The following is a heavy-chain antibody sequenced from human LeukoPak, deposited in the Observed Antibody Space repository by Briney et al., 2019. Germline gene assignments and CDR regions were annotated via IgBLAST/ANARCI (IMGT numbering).Heavy chain of an antibody. CDR1: GFTFSSYS. J-gene: IGHJ5*02. D-gene: IGHD3-9*01. CDR2: ISSSSSTI. V-gene: IGHV3-48*01. CDR3: ARDLEKNYDILTNWFDP. Sequence: PGGSLRLSCAASGFTFSSYSMNWVRQAPGKGLEWVSYISSSSSTIYYADSVKGRFTISRDNAKNSLYLQMNSLRAEDTAVYYCARDLEKNYDILTNWFDPWGQGTLVTVSS.